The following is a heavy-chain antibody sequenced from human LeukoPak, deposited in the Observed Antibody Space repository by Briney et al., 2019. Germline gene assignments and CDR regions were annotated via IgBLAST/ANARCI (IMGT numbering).Heavy chain of an antibody. CDR3: TKDSSVPFGITD. J-gene: IGHJ4*02. Sequence: PGGSLRLSCAASGFTFSRYAMSWVRQAPGKGLEWVSAIGGSGSNTYYADSVKGRFTISGDNSKSTLSLQMNSLRAEDTAVYYCTKDSSVPFGITDWGQGTLVTVSS. CDR1: GFTFSRYA. D-gene: IGHD5/OR15-5a*01. CDR2: IGGSGSNT. V-gene: IGHV3-23*01.